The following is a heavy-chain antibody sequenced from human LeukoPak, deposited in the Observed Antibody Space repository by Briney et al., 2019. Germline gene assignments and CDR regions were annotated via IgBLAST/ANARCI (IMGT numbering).Heavy chain of an antibody. CDR1: GFTFSSHW. V-gene: IGHV3-74*01. Sequence: PGGSLRLSCAASGFTFSSHWMHWVRQVPGKGLVWVSRIYIEGSSTSYADSVKGRFTISRDNAKNTLYLQMNSLRAEDTAVYYCARDHGDYWGQGTRVTVSS. CDR3: ARDHGDY. CDR2: IYIEGSST. J-gene: IGHJ4*02.